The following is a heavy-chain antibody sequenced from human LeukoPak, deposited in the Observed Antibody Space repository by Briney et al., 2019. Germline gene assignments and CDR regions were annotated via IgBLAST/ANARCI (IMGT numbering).Heavy chain of an antibody. CDR2: IYYSGST. Sequence: PSQTLSLTCTVSGGSVSSSSYYWGWIRQPPGKGLEWIGSIYYSGSTYYNPSLKSRVTISVDTSKNQFSLKLSSVTAADTAVYYCARGGYYDSSGYYYWGQGTLVTVSS. CDR3: ARGGYYDSSGYYY. J-gene: IGHJ4*02. CDR1: GGSVSSSSYY. D-gene: IGHD3-22*01. V-gene: IGHV4-39*01.